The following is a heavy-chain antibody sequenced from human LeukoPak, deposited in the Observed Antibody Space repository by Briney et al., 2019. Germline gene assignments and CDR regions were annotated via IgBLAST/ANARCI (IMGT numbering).Heavy chain of an antibody. CDR3: ARGKVVAGTPGQNSWDS. D-gene: IGHD6-19*01. V-gene: IGHV4-4*07. Sequence: PSETLSLTCTVSGSSISSYYWNWIRQPAGKGLEWIGRIYTSGSTNYNPSLKSRVSMSVDTSKNQFSLKLSSVTAADTAVYYCARGKVVAGTPGQNSWDSWGQGTLVTVSS. J-gene: IGHJ4*02. CDR2: IYTSGST. CDR1: GSSISSYY.